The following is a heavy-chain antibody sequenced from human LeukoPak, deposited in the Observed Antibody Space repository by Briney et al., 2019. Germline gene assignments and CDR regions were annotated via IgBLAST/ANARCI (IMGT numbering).Heavy chain of an antibody. Sequence: ASVKVSCKASGYTFTGYYMHWVRQAPGQGLEWMGWINPNSGGTNYAQRFQGWVTMTRDTSSSTAYMELSRLRSDDTAVYYCAREASQMDAFDIWGQGTMVTVSS. CDR3: AREASQMDAFDI. CDR1: GYTFTGYY. D-gene: IGHD5-24*01. CDR2: INPNSGGT. V-gene: IGHV1-2*04. J-gene: IGHJ3*02.